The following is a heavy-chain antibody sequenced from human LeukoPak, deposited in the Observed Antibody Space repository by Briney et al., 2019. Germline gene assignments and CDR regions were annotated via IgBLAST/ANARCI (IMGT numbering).Heavy chain of an antibody. CDR2: IYCSRST. Sequence: SETLSLTCTVSGGSISSSSYYWSWIRQPPGEGLEWIASIYCSRSTNYNPSLKSRVTISVDTSKNQFSLKLSSVTGADTAVYYCARNYDSSAKGAGYWGQGTLVTVSS. V-gene: IGHV4-61*05. CDR1: GGSISSSSYY. D-gene: IGHD3-22*01. CDR3: ARNYDSSAKGAGY. J-gene: IGHJ4*02.